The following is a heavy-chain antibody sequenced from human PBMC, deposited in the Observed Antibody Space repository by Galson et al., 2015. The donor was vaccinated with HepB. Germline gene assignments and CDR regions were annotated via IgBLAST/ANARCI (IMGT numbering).Heavy chain of an antibody. CDR2: INPSGGST. J-gene: IGHJ4*02. CDR1: GYTFTSYY. D-gene: IGHD3-22*01. CDR3: ARSTYFDTSGYSYFDY. V-gene: IGHV1-46*01. Sequence: SVKVSCKASGYTFTSYYIHWVRQAPGQGLEWMGIINPSGGSTNYAQKFQGRVTMTRDTSTSTVYMELSSLRSEDTAVYFCARSTYFDTSGYSYFDYWGQGSLVTVSS.